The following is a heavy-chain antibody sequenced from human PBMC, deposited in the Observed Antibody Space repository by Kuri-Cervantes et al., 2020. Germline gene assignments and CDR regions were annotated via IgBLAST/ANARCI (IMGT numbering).Heavy chain of an antibody. CDR1: GFTFSTYA. CDR2: ISYDGSNK. CDR3: ARDRRGTYCSSTNCYLR. V-gene: IGHV3-30*01. J-gene: IGHJ4*02. Sequence: GESLKISCAASGFTFSTYAVHWVRQAPGKGLEWVAVISYDGSNKYYADSVKGRFTISRDNSKNTLYLQMNSLRAEDTAVYYCARDRRGTYCSSTNCYLRWGQGTLVTVSS. D-gene: IGHD2-2*01.